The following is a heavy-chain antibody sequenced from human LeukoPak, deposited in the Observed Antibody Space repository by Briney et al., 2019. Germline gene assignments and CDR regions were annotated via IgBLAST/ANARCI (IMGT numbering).Heavy chain of an antibody. CDR1: GGSISSSNYY. V-gene: IGHV4-39*01. J-gene: IGHJ4*02. CDR3: VRQKITTSDY. Sequence: SETLSLTCSVSGGSISSSNYYWGWTRQSPGKGLEWIGSIYYSGSTYYNPSLKSRLTISVDTSKNQFSLKLSSVTAADTAVYYCVRQKITTSDYWGQGNMVTVSS. D-gene: IGHD4-11*01. CDR2: IYYSGST.